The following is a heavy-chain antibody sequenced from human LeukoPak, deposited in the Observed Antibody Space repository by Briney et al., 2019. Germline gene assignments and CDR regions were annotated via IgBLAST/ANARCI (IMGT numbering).Heavy chain of an antibody. J-gene: IGHJ3*02. CDR1: GYTFTDYY. CDR2: INPDSGGT. CDR3: ARRSGSDAFDI. Sequence: EASVKVSCKASGYTFTDYYMHWVRQAPGQGLEWMGGINPDSGGTNYAQKFQGRVTMTRDTSISTAYMELSSPRSDDTSVYYCARRSGSDAFDIWGQGTMVTASS. D-gene: IGHD3-3*01. V-gene: IGHV1-2*02.